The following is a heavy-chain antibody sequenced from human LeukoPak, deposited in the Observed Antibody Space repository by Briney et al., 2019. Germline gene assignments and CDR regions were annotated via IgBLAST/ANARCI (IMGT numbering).Heavy chain of an antibody. D-gene: IGHD1-26*01. Sequence: SETLSLTCTVSGGSISSGDYYWSWNRQPPGKGLEWIGYIYYSGSTYYNPSLKSRVTISVDTSKNQFSLKLSSVTAADTAVYYCARDEPPAWGLRYWGQGTLVTVSS. CDR2: IYYSGST. CDR3: ARDEPPAWGLRY. J-gene: IGHJ4*02. CDR1: GGSISSGDYY. V-gene: IGHV4-30-4*01.